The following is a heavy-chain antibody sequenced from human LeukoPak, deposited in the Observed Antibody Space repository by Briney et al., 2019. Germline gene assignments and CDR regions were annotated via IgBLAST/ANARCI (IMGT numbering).Heavy chain of an antibody. J-gene: IGHJ4*02. Sequence: GGSLRLSCAASGFTFSSYSMNWVRQAPEKGLEWVSSINSGGSYVYYADSVKGRFTISRDNAKNSLYLQMNSLRAEDTAVYYCARVGSYDYGYSFDYWGQGTLVTVSS. CDR3: ARVGSYDYGYSFDY. D-gene: IGHD3-10*01. CDR2: INSGGSYV. CDR1: GFTFSSYS. V-gene: IGHV3-21*01.